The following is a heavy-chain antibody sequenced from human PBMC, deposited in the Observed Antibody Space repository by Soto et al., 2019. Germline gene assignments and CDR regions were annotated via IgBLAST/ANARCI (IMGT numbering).Heavy chain of an antibody. CDR3: ARGDTAVVHKCVEV. Sequence: GESLKISCEGSGYTFTSYYITWARQVPGKGLEWMGRIDPSDSYTTYNPSFRGHVTISADKSIRTAYLQWSSLEASDSGMYYCARGDTAVVHKCVEVWGQGTPVTVSS. V-gene: IGHV5-10-1*01. J-gene: IGHJ6*02. CDR1: GYTFTSYY. CDR2: IDPSDSYT. D-gene: IGHD5-18*01.